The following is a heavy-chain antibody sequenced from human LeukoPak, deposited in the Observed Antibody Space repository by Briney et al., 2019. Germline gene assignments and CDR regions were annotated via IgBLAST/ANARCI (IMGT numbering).Heavy chain of an antibody. Sequence: SETLSLTCAVYGRSFSGYYCTWIHQSPAKGLECIGEINPSESTYTNLPLKSRLTIPEDTSKSQFSLSLTSVTAAEMAVYYCARGRQEISMILVVMTGVSYYLDVWGKGTTVTVS. J-gene: IGHJ6*03. CDR3: ARGRQEISMILVVMTGVSYYLDV. CDR2: INPSEST. CDR1: GRSFSGYY. V-gene: IGHV4-34*01. D-gene: IGHD3-22*01.